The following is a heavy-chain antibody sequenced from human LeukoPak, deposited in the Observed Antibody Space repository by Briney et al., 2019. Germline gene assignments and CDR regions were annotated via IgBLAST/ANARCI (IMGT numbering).Heavy chain of an antibody. CDR3: ARSGGSGWYSTGYFQH. V-gene: IGHV1-18*04. Sequence: ASVKVSCKASGYTFTSYGISWVRQAPGQGLEWMGWISAYNGNTNYAQKLQGRVTMTTDTSTSAAYMELRSLRSDDTAVYYCARSGGSGWYSTGYFQHWGQGTLVTVSS. CDR1: GYTFTSYG. D-gene: IGHD6-19*01. CDR2: ISAYNGNT. J-gene: IGHJ1*01.